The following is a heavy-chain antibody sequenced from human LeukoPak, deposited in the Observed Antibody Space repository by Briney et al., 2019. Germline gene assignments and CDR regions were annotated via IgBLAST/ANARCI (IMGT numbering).Heavy chain of an antibody. CDR2: IYYSGST. V-gene: IGHV4-59*01. CDR1: GGSISSYY. Sequence: PSETLSLTCAVSGGSISSYYWSWIRQPPGKGLEWIGYIYYSGSTNYNPSLKSRVTISVDTSKNQFSLKLSSVTAADTAVYYCARERDYYDSSRAFDIWGQGTMVTVSS. J-gene: IGHJ3*02. CDR3: ARERDYYDSSRAFDI. D-gene: IGHD3-22*01.